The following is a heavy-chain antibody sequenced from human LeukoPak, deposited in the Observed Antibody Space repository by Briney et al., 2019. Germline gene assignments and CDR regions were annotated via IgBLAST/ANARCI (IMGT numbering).Heavy chain of an antibody. CDR2: TYYRSKWNT. V-gene: IGHV6-1*01. Sequence: SQTLSLTCAISGDSISNNNVAWNWIRQSPSRGLEWLGRTYYRSKWNTDYAVSVKSRITINSDTSKNQFSPQLNSVTPEDTAVYYCARGCYSSFDYWDQGTLVTVSS. CDR1: GDSISNNNVA. D-gene: IGHD5-18*01. CDR3: ARGCYSSFDY. J-gene: IGHJ4*02.